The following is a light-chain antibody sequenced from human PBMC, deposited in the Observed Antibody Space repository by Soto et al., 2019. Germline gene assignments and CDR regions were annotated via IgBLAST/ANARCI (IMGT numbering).Light chain of an antibody. V-gene: IGKV1-12*01. CDR2: AAS. CDR3: QQANSFPRT. Sequence: PQPQSLVSASVGDRVTITGRASQAVSTWLAWYQQKPGDAPKLLIYAASTLQSGVPSRFSGSGSGTDFTLTIRSLQPEDFATYYCQQANSFPRTFGGGTKVDIK. CDR1: QAVSTW. J-gene: IGKJ4*01.